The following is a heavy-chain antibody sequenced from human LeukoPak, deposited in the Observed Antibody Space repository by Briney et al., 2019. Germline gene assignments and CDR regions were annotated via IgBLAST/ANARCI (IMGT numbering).Heavy chain of an antibody. D-gene: IGHD6-19*01. CDR1: GGSIGSRYHY. V-gene: IGHV4-39*01. CDR2: IEYSGST. J-gene: IGHJ4*02. Sequence: SETLSLICSVSGGSIGSRYHYWGWIRQPPGKGLEWIGSIEYSGSTYYNPPLKSRVIMSVDTSKKQFSLKVTSVTAADTAVYHCARLAHSSGYLAFDYWGQGTLVTVSS. CDR3: ARLAHSSGYLAFDY.